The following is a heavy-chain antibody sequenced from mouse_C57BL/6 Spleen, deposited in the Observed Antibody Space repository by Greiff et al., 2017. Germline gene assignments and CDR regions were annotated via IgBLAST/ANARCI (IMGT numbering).Heavy chain of an antibody. Sequence: VQLQQSGAELARPGASVKLSCKASGYTFTGYGISWVKQRTGQGLEWIGEIYPRSGNTYYNEKFKGKATLTADKSSSTAYMELRSLTSEDSAVYFCARPTETWFAYWGQGTLVTVSA. CDR1: GYTFTGYG. CDR2: IYPRSGNT. D-gene: IGHD1-1*01. J-gene: IGHJ3*01. V-gene: IGHV1-81*01. CDR3: ARPTETWFAY.